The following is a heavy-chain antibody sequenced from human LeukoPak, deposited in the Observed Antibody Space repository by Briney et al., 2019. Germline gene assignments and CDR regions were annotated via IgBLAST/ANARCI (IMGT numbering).Heavy chain of an antibody. CDR1: RYTFTGYY. CDR3: ARTPSN. Sequence: SVKVSCKASRYTFTGYYMHWVRQAPGQGLEWMGGIIPIFGTANYAQKFQGRVTITADESTSTAYMELSSLRSEDTAVYYCARTPSNWGQGTLVTVSS. V-gene: IGHV1-69*13. CDR2: IIPIFGTA. J-gene: IGHJ4*02.